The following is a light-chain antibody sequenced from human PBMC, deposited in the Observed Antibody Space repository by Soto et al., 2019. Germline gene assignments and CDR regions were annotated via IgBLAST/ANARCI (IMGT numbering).Light chain of an antibody. V-gene: IGKV1-39*01. CDR1: QSISRY. CDR2: AAS. J-gene: IGKJ3*01. Sequence: DIQMTQSPSSLSASVGDRVTITCRASQSISRYLNWYQQKPGKAPQILIYAASSLQSGVPSRFSVSGSGTDFTLTISGLQPEDFAPYYCQESYSSPLFTVGSGPKVDIK. CDR3: QESYSSPLFT.